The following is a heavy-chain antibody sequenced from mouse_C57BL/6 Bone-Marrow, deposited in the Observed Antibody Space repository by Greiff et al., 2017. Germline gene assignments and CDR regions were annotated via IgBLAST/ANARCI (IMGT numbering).Heavy chain of an antibody. CDR1: GYSFTGYY. D-gene: IGHD2-1*01. V-gene: IGHV1-42*01. CDR3: ARGGIYYGNYGYFDV. J-gene: IGHJ1*03. CDR2: LNPSTGGT. Sequence: VQLQQSGPELVKPGASVKISCKASGYSFTGYYMNWVKQSPEKSLEWIGELNPSTGGTTYNQKFKAKATLTVDKSSSTAYMQLKSLTSEDSAVYYCARGGIYYGNYGYFDVWGTGTTVTVSS.